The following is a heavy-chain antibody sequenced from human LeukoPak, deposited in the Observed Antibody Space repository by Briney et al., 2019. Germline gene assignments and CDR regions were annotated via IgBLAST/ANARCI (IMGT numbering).Heavy chain of an antibody. CDR1: GGSFIGFH. CDR3: ASLPMDCSSTSCPEY. Sequence: SETLSLTCAVYGGSFIGFHWNWIRQPPGKGLEWIGDINHSGSTNYNPSLKSRVTISVDTSKNQFSLKLSSVTAADTAVYYCASLPMDCSSTSCPEYWGQGTLVTVSS. J-gene: IGHJ4*02. V-gene: IGHV4-34*01. D-gene: IGHD2-2*01. CDR2: INHSGST.